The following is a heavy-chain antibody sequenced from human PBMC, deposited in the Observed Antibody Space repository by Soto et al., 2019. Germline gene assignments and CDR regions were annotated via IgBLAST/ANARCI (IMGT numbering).Heavy chain of an antibody. CDR3: AKHSPPPNYYDSSGYPFDY. CDR2: IIPIFGTA. V-gene: IGHV1-69*13. J-gene: IGHJ4*02. D-gene: IGHD3-22*01. CDR1: GGTFSSYA. Sequence: SVKVSCKAAGGTFSSYAISWVRQAPGQGLEWMGGIIPIFGTANYAQKFQGRVTITADESTSTAYMELSSLRSEDTAVYYCAKHSPPPNYYDSSGYPFDYWGQG.